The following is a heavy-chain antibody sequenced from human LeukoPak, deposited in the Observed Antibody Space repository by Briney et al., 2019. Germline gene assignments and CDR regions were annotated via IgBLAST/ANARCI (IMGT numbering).Heavy chain of an antibody. CDR1: GDSVSSNSAA. J-gene: IGHJ3*02. D-gene: IGHD6-13*01. CDR2: TYYRSKWYN. V-gene: IGHV6-1*01. CDR3: ARDRPYSSSWIPNDAFDI. Sequence: SQTLSLTCAISGDSVSSNSAAWNWIRQSPSRGLEWLGRTYYRSKWYNDYAVSVKSRITINPDTSKNQFSLQLNSVTPEDTAVYYCARDRPYSSSWIPNDAFDIWGQGTMATVSS.